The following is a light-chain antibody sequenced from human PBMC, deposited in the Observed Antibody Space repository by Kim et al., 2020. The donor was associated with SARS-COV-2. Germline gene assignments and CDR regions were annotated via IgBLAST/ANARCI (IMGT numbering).Light chain of an antibody. V-gene: IGKV3-11*01. CDR3: QQRSNWPPIT. J-gene: IGKJ5*01. CDR1: QSVSSV. Sequence: LSPGERATPSCRASQSVSSVAWYQHKPGQAPRLLIYDASNRASGIPARFSGSGSETDFTLTISSLEPEDFAVYYCQQRSNWPPITFGQGTRLEIK. CDR2: DAS.